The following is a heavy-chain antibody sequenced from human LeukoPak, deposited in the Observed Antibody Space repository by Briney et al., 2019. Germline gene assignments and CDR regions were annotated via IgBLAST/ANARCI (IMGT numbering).Heavy chain of an antibody. CDR3: ARGSGYFDP. CDR1: GFTFSDFY. CDR2: ISSGGDSI. Sequence: PGGSLRLSCAASGFTFSDFYLSWIRQAPGKGLEWISYISSGGDSIYYADSVKGRFTISRDNDKNLLHLQMNGLRAEDTAVYYCARGSGYFDPGGQGTLGTVSA. D-gene: IGHD3-10*01. V-gene: IGHV3-11*04. J-gene: IGHJ4*02.